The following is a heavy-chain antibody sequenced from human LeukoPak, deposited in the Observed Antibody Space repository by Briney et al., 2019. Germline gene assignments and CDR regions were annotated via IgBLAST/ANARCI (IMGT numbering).Heavy chain of an antibody. V-gene: IGHV4-34*01. CDR1: GGSFSGYY. CDR2: INHSGST. Sequence: SETLSLTCAVYGGSFSGYYWSWIRQPPGKGLEWIGEINHSGSTNYNPSLKSRVTISVDTSKNRFSLKLSSVTAADTAVYYCAKAYYYMDVWGKGTTVTVSS. J-gene: IGHJ6*03. CDR3: AKAYYYMDV.